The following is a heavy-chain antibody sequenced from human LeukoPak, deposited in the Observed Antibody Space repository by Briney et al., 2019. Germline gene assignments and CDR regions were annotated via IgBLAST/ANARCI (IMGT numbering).Heavy chain of an antibody. CDR3: ATRGSTSSPNY. D-gene: IGHD5/OR15-5a*01. Sequence: GGSLRLSCAASGFSFNTYSMNWVRQAPGKGPEWVSSISSSSSDIYYTDSVKGRFTISRDNAKNSLYLQMNNLRAEDAAVYYCATRGSTSSPNYWGQGTLVTVSS. CDR2: ISSSSSDI. CDR1: GFSFNTYS. V-gene: IGHV3-21*01. J-gene: IGHJ4*02.